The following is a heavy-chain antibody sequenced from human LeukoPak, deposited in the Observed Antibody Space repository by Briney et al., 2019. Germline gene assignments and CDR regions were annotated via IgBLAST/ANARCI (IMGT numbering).Heavy chain of an antibody. Sequence: GGSLRLSCAASGFTVRNYCMSWVRQAPGKGLEWVAVIYGDGSAYYADSVKGRFTISSDNLKNTLSLQMDSLRAADTAMYYCARGSPVASGRYSIYSSWGQGTLVTVSP. D-gene: IGHD3-10*01. J-gene: IGHJ5*02. CDR2: IYGDGSA. CDR1: GFTVRNYC. CDR3: ARGSPVASGRYSIYSS. V-gene: IGHV3-53*01.